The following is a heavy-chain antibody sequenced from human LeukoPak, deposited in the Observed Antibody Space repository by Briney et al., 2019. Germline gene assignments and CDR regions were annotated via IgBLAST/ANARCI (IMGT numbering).Heavy chain of an antibody. Sequence: PGGSLRLSCAASGFTFSSYDMHWVRQPTGQGLEWVSNIGTASVTYYPGSVEGRFTLSRDNAKKSLYLQMNSLTAGDTAVYYCARGPSRGKYYYMDVWGKGTTVTVSS. CDR3: ARGPSRGKYYYMDV. V-gene: IGHV3-13*01. D-gene: IGHD1-1*01. CDR1: GFTFSSYD. CDR2: IGTASVT. J-gene: IGHJ6*03.